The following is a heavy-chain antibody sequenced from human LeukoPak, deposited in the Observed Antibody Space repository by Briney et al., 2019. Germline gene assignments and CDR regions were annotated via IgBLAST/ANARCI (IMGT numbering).Heavy chain of an antibody. J-gene: IGHJ4*02. V-gene: IGHV3-11*04. CDR1: GFTFSDYY. CDR2: ISSSGSTI. Sequence: PGGSLRLSCAASGFTFSDYYMSWIRQAPGKGLEWVSYISSSGSTIYYADSVKGRFTISRDNAKNSLYLQMNSLRAEDTAVYYCARSRLVVAATFDYWGQGTLVTVSS. D-gene: IGHD2-15*01. CDR3: ARSRLVVAATFDY.